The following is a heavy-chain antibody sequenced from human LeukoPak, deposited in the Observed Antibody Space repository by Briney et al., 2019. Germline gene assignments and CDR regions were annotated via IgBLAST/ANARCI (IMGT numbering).Heavy chain of an antibody. CDR2: INHSGSA. CDR3: ARAGEQWLGTHGAFDI. J-gene: IGHJ3*02. CDR1: GGSFSDYY. D-gene: IGHD6-19*01. Sequence: SETLSLTCAVYGGSFSDYYWSWIRQPPGKGLEWIGEINHSGSANYNPSLKSRVTISVDTSKNQFSLKLSSVTAADTAVYYCARAGEQWLGTHGAFDIWGQGTMVTVSS. V-gene: IGHV4-34*01.